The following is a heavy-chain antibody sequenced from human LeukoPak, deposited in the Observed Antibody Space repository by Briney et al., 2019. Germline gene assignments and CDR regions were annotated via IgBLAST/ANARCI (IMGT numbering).Heavy chain of an antibody. CDR3: ARFQQYNTVLRSAEDGPNYYYGMDV. CDR2: INAGNGNT. CDR1: GYTFTSYA. Sequence: ASVKVSCKASGYTFTSYAMHWVRQAPGQRLEWMGWINAGNGNTKYSQKFQGRVTITRDTSASTAYMELSSLRSEDTAVYYCARFQQYNTVLRSAEDGPNYYYGMDVWGQGTTVTVSS. V-gene: IGHV1-3*01. J-gene: IGHJ6*02. D-gene: IGHD4-17*01.